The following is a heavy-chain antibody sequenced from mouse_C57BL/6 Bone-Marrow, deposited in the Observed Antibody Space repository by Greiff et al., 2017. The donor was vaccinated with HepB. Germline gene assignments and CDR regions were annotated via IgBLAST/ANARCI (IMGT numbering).Heavy chain of an antibody. J-gene: IGHJ4*01. V-gene: IGHV1-43*01. CDR1: GYSFTGYY. CDR2: INPSTGGT. D-gene: IGHD2-3*01. Sequence: EVKLVESGPELVKPGASVKISCKASGYSFTGYYMHWVKQSSEKSLEWIGEINPSTGGTSYNQKFKGKATLTVDKSSSTAYMQLKSLTSEDSAVYYGARDDGTDGMDYWGQGTSVTVSS. CDR3: ARDDGTDGMDY.